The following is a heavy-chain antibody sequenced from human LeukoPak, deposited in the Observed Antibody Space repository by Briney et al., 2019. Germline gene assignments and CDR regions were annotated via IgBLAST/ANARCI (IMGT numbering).Heavy chain of an antibody. V-gene: IGHV4-34*01. CDR2: INHSGST. D-gene: IGHD4-23*01. CDR3: ARGPNYGCNSKDFDY. J-gene: IGHJ4*02. Sequence: SETLSLTCAVYGRSFSGCYWSCIRQPPGKGLEWIGEINHSGSTNYNPSLKSRVTISVDTSKNQFSLKLSSVTAADTAVYYCARGPNYGCNSKDFDYWGQGSLVTVSS. CDR1: GRSFSGCY.